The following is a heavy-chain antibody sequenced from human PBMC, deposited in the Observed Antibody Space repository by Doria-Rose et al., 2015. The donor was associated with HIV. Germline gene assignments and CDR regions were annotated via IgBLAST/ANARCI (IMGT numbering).Heavy chain of an antibody. CDR2: IFSDDER. V-gene: IGHV2-26*01. D-gene: IGHD6-13*01. J-gene: IGHJ4*02. Sequence: QVTLKESGPVLVKPTETFMLTCTVSGVSLSSPGMGVSWIRQPPGKALEWLANIFSDDERSYKTSQKSRLTISRGTSESQVVLTMTDMDPVDTATYYCARIKSSRWYHKYYFDFWGQGTLVIVSA. CDR1: GVSLSSPGMG. CDR3: ARIKSSRWYHKYYFDF.